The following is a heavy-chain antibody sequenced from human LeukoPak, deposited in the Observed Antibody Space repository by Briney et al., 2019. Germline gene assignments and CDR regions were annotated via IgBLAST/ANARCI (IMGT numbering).Heavy chain of an antibody. D-gene: IGHD3-16*02. CDR3: ARDRNDYVWGSYRDY. CDR2: ISSSSSYI. V-gene: IGHV3-21*01. Sequence: PGGSLRLSCAASRFTFSSYSMNWVRQAPGKGLEWVSSISSSSSYIYYADSVKGRFTISRDNAKNSLYLQMNSLRAEDTAVYYCARDRNDYVWGSYRDYWGQGTLVTVSS. CDR1: RFTFSSYS. J-gene: IGHJ4*02.